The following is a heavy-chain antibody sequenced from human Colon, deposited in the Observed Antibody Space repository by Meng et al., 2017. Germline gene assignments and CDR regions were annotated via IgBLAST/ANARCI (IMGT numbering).Heavy chain of an antibody. D-gene: IGHD3-22*01. J-gene: IGHJ4*02. CDR1: GFIFSDYY. Sequence: VQLVDAGGGWVKPGGSLRLSCAASGFIFSDYYMAWIRQTPGKGLEWVSYISTTGSIAYYADSVKGRFTISRDNAKNSVYLQMNSLRAEDTAVYYCATTGSRSSGSWGQGTLVTVSS. CDR3: ATTGSRSSGS. V-gene: IGHV3-11*01. CDR2: ISTTGSIA.